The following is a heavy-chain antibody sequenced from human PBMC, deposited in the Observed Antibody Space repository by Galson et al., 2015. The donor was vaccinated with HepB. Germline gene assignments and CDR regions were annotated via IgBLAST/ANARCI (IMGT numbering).Heavy chain of an antibody. CDR1: GFTFSSYA. Sequence: SLRLSCAASGFTFSSYAMHWVRQAPGKGLEWVAVISYDGSNKYYADSVKGRFTISRDNSKNTLYLQMNSLRAEDTAVYYCARGPSDYYDSSGYPPQADYWGQGTLVTVSS. J-gene: IGHJ4*02. CDR3: ARGPSDYYDSSGYPPQADY. V-gene: IGHV3-30-3*01. D-gene: IGHD3-22*01. CDR2: ISYDGSNK.